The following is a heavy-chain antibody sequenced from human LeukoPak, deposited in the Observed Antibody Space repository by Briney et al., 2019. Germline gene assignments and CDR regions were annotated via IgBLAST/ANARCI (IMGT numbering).Heavy chain of an antibody. J-gene: IGHJ6*03. Sequence: SETLSLTCTVSGGSISSYYWSWIRQPPGKGLEWIGYIYYSGSTNYNPSLKSRVTISVDTSKNQFSLKLSSVTAADTAVYYCARGPESSGSGGYYHYYYMDVWGKGTTVTISS. CDR2: IYYSGST. CDR1: GGSISSYY. CDR3: ARGPESSGSGGYYHYYYMDV. D-gene: IGHD6-19*01. V-gene: IGHV4-59*08.